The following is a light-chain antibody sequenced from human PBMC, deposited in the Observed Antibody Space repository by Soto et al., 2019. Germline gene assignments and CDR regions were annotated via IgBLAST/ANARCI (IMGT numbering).Light chain of an antibody. J-gene: IGLJ1*01. Sequence: QCALTQPASVSGSPGQAITISCTGTSSDIGTYNLVSWYQQHPGKAPKLMIYEVNKRPSGVSDRFSGSKSGNTASLTISGLQAEDEADYYCCSYAGSSTLYVFGTGTKVTVL. V-gene: IGLV2-23*02. CDR1: SSDIGTYNL. CDR3: CSYAGSSTLYV. CDR2: EVN.